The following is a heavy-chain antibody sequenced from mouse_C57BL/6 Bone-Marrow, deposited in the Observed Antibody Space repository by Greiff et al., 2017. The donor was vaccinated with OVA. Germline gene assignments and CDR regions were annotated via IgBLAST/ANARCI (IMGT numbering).Heavy chain of an antibody. J-gene: IGHJ4*01. V-gene: IGHV1-31*01. CDR3: ASVYYGYDGAMDY. Sequence: DVQLQESGPELVKPGASVKISCKASGYSFTGYYMHWVKQSHGNILDWIGYIYPYNGVSSYNQKFKGKATLTVDKSSSTAYMELRSLTSEDSAVYYCASVYYGYDGAMDYWGQGTSVTVSS. CDR2: IYPYNGVS. CDR1: GYSFTGYY. D-gene: IGHD2-2*01.